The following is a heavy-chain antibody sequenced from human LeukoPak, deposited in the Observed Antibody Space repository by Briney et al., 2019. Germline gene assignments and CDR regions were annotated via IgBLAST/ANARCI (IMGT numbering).Heavy chain of an antibody. V-gene: IGHV3-23*01. CDR2: ISGSGGTS. Sequence: GGSLRLSCAASGFTFTSYAMTWVRQAPGKGLEWVSTISGSGGTSYYADSVKGRFTISRDNSKNTLYLQMSSLRAEDTALYYCAKDNRENRPYYFDYWGQGTLVTVSS. CDR3: AKDNRENRPYYFDY. CDR1: GFTFTSYA. D-gene: IGHD1-14*01. J-gene: IGHJ4*02.